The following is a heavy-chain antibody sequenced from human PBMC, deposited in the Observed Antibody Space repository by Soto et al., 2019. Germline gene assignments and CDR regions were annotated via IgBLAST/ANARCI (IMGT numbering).Heavy chain of an antibody. J-gene: IGHJ4*02. CDR1: GFSLSTNGVG. CDR3: AHVYYGSGSHWGFGY. CDR2: IYWDDDK. V-gene: IGHV2-5*02. Sequence: QITLKESGPPLVKPTQPLTLTCTCSGFSLSTNGVGVGWIRQPPGKALEWLANIYWDDDKRYSPSLKSRLTITKDTSKNQVVLRMTNMDLVDTATYYCAHVYYGSGSHWGFGYWGQGTLVTVSS. D-gene: IGHD3-10*01.